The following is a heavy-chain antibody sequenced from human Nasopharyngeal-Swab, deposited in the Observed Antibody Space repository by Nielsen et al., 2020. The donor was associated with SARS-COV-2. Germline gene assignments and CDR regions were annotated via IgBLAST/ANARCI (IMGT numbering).Heavy chain of an antibody. Sequence: GGSLRLSCAASGFTFSSYEMNWVRQAPGKGLEWVSSISSSSGYIYYADSVKGRFTISRDNAKNSLYLQMNSLRAEDTAVYYCARPMTTVTLQRGMDVWGQGTTVTVSS. CDR3: ARPMTTVTLQRGMDV. D-gene: IGHD4-11*01. CDR1: GFTFSSYE. CDR2: ISSSSGYI. J-gene: IGHJ6*02. V-gene: IGHV3-21*01.